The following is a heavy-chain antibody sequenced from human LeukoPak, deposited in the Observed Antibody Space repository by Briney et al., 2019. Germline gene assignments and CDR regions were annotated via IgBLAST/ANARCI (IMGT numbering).Heavy chain of an antibody. D-gene: IGHD3-10*01. V-gene: IGHV4-59*12. CDR2: IYYSGST. Sequence: SETLSLTCNVSGGSISGFYWSWIRQPPGKGLEWIGSIYYSGSTYYNPSLKSRVTISVDTSKNQFSLKLSSVTAADTAVYYCARAGEGYGMDVWGQGTTVTVSS. CDR1: GGSISGFY. CDR3: ARAGEGYGMDV. J-gene: IGHJ6*02.